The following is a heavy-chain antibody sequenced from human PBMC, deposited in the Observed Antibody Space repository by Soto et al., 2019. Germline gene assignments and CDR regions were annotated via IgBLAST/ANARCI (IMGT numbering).Heavy chain of an antibody. CDR2: IWYDGSNK. J-gene: IGHJ5*02. D-gene: IGHD4-17*01. CDR3: ARDRDTYGDYQAGWFDP. Sequence: GGSLRLSCAASGFTFSSYGMHWVRQAPGKGLEWVAVIWYDGSNKYYADSVKGRFTISRDNSKNTLYLQMNSLRAEDTAVYYCARDRDTYGDYQAGWFDPWGQGTLVTVSS. V-gene: IGHV3-33*01. CDR1: GFTFSSYG.